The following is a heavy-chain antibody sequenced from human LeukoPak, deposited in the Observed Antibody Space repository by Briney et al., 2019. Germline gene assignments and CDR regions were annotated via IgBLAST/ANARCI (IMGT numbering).Heavy chain of an antibody. CDR1: GGSIGTYY. J-gene: IGHJ4*02. D-gene: IGHD4-11*01. CDR3: ARGDYRGTDY. CDR2: SYYSGST. Sequence: SETLSLTCTVSGGSIGTYYWSWIRQPPGMPLEWIGYSYYSGSTNYNPSLKSRVTMSVDTSKNQFSLKLSSVTAADTAVYYCARGDYRGTDYWGQGTLVTVSP. V-gene: IGHV4-59*12.